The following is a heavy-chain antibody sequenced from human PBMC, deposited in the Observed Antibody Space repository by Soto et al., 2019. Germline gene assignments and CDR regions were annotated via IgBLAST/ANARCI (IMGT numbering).Heavy chain of an antibody. CDR3: VSDHKWAFDS. Sequence: GGSLRLSCTASGFAFGSYSMNWVRQAPGKGLGWISYISSPSTISYADSVKGRFTISRDNAENSLYLQMNSLRDEDTAVYYCVSDHKWAFDSWGQGTLVTVSS. D-gene: IGHD1-26*01. CDR1: GFAFGSYS. J-gene: IGHJ4*02. V-gene: IGHV3-48*02. CDR2: ISSPSTI.